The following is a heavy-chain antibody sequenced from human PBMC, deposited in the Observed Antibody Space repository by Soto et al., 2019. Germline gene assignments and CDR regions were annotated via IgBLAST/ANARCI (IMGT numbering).Heavy chain of an antibody. V-gene: IGHV4-59*08. CDR2: IYYSGST. J-gene: IGHJ6*03. D-gene: IGHD6-6*01. CDR1: GGSISSYY. CDR3: GRGSKSIAARRYYYYYMDV. Sequence: SETLSLTCTVSGGSISSYYWSWIRQPPGKGLEWIGYIYYSGSTNYNPSLKSRVTISVDTSKNQFSLKLSSVTAADTAVYYCGRGSKSIAARRYYYYYMDVWGKGTTVTVSS.